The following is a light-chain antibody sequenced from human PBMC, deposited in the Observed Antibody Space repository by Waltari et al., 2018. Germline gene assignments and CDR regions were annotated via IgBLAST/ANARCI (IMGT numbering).Light chain of an antibody. CDR1: QSISSW. CDR3: QQYNSYGYT. J-gene: IGKJ2*01. CDR2: DAS. Sequence: DIQMTQSPSTLSASVGDRVTITCRASQSISSWLAWYQQKPGNAPKLLIYDASSLERGVPSRFSGSGSGTEFTLTISSLQPDDFATYYCQQYNSYGYTFGQGTKLEIK. V-gene: IGKV1-5*01.